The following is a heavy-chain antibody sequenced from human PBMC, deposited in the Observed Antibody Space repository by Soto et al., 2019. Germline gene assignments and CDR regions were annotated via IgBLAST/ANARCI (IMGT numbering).Heavy chain of an antibody. V-gene: IGHV3-23*01. J-gene: IGHJ3*02. CDR2: ITASADTT. CDR1: AFTFRSYA. D-gene: IGHD2-2*01. Sequence: EEQLLESGGGLVRPGGSLRLSCAASAFTFRSYAMSWVRQAPGKGREWVSAITASADTTYYADSAKGRFTISRDNSKNTLYLRMNSLRAEDTAVYYCAKVRPLRDCTSTSCLGAFDIWGQGTMVTVS. CDR3: AKVRPLRDCTSTSCLGAFDI.